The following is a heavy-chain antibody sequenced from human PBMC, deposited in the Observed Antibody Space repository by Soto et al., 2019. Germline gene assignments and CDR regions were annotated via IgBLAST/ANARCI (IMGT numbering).Heavy chain of an antibody. CDR2: ITSDGSST. D-gene: IGHD2-15*01. CDR3: GIRGLDTVAAFLLHRSPDL. J-gene: IGHJ2*01. Sequence: GGSLRLSCAASGFTFSSYWMHWVRQAPGKGLVWVSRITSDGSSTTYADSVKGRFTISRDNAKNTLYLQMNSLRAEDTAVYYGGIRGLDTVAAFLLHRSPDL. CDR1: GFTFSSYW. V-gene: IGHV3-74*03.